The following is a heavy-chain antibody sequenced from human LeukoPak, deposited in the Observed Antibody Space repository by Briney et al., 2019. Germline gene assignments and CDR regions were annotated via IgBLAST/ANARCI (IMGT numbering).Heavy chain of an antibody. D-gene: IGHD3-10*01. V-gene: IGHV1-2*02. CDR1: GYTFTGYY. J-gene: IGHJ5*02. Sequence: ASVKVSCKASGYTFTGYYMHWVRQAPGQGLEWMGWINPNSGGTNYAQKFQGRVTMTRDTSISTAYMELSRLRSDDTAVYYCARARITMVREVIRWFDPWGQGTLVTVSS. CDR3: ARARITMVREVIRWFDP. CDR2: INPNSGGT.